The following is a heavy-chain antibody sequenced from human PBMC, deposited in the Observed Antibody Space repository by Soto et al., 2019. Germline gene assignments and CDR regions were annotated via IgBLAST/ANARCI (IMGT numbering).Heavy chain of an antibody. CDR2: SRNRAQSYTT. CDR3: VLWVRGVINY. Sequence: EVQLVESGGGLVQPGGSLRLSCATSGFTFSDHYLEWVRQAPGKGLEWGGRSRNRAQSYTTEYAASVKGRFTISRDDSKNSLYLQVNSLTTDDTAVYYCVLWVRGVINYWGQGTLVTVSS. D-gene: IGHD3-10*01. V-gene: IGHV3-72*01. J-gene: IGHJ4*02. CDR1: GFTFSDHY.